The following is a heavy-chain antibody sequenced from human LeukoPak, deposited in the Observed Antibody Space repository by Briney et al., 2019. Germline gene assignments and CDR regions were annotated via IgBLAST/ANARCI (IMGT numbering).Heavy chain of an antibody. CDR2: IYYSGST. V-gene: IGHV4-59*01. CDR3: ARDHGYNWFDP. Sequence: SSETLSLTCTVSGGSISSYYWSWIRQPPGKGLEWIGYIYYSGSTNYNPSLKSRVTISVDTSKNQFSLKLSSVTAADTAVYYCARDHGYNWFDPWGQGTLVTVSS. CDR1: GGSISSYY. J-gene: IGHJ5*02.